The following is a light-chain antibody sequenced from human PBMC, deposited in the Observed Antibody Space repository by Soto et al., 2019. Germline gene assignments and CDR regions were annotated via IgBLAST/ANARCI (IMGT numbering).Light chain of an antibody. J-gene: IGLJ1*01. Sequence: QSALTQPASVSGSPGQTITISCTGTSSDVGSYNLVSWYQQHPGQAPKAMIYEDTKRPSGVSDRFSGSTSGNTASLTISGLQAEDEADYYCCSYAGSSKVFGSGTKLTVL. CDR1: SSDVGSYNL. CDR2: EDT. V-gene: IGLV2-23*01. CDR3: CSYAGSSKV.